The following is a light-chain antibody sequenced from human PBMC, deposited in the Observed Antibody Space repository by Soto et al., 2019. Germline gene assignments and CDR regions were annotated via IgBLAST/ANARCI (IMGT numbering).Light chain of an antibody. J-gene: IGKJ1*01. CDR1: PSVTNY. CDR2: GAF. V-gene: IGKV3D-15*01. CDR3: QQYSQWPPGT. Sequence: TQARATCSSPPGAKANHYSSASPSVTNYLAWYQQRPGQAPRLLIYGAFNRATGIPARFSASGSGTEFTLTIRSLQSEDFATFYCQQYSQWPPGTYGQGTKVDIK.